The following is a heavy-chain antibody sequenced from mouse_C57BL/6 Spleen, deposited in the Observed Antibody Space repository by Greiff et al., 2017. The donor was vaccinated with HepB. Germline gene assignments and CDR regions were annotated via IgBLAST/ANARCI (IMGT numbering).Heavy chain of an antibody. Sequence: EVKLVESGPELVKPGASVKISCKASGYSFTDYNMNWVKQSNGKSLEWIGVINPNYGTTSYNQKFKGKATLTVDQSSSTAYMQLNSLTSEDSAVYYCARGDLLLYTFDYWGQGTTLTVSS. D-gene: IGHD2-12*01. CDR1: GYSFTDYN. J-gene: IGHJ2*01. V-gene: IGHV1-39*01. CDR2: INPNYGTT. CDR3: ARGDLLLYTFDY.